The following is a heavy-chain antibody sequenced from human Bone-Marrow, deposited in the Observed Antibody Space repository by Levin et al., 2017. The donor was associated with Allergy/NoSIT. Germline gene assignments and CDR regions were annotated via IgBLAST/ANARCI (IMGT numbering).Heavy chain of an antibody. CDR3: ARDIRGHYGMDV. V-gene: IGHV4-30-4*01. D-gene: IGHD3-10*01. CDR2: IYYSQTT. CDR1: GASISTGDYY. Sequence: PSETLSLTCTVSGASISTGDYYWSWIRQPPGKGLEWLGYIYYSQTTYYNPPLESRLTISADTSKNQFSLKLSAVTAADKAVYYCARDIRGHYGMDVWGQGTTVTVSS. J-gene: IGHJ6*02.